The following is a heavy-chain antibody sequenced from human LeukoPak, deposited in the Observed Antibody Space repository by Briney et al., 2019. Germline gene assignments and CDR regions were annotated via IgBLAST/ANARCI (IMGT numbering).Heavy chain of an antibody. CDR2: INHSGRT. J-gene: IGHJ4*02. CDR1: GESFSDYY. D-gene: IGHD1-26*01. CDR3: ARGRRDGNYLGRYYFDY. V-gene: IGHV4-34*01. Sequence: SETLSLTCAVYGESFSDYYWSWRRHPPGKGLEWIGEINHSGRTNYNPSLKSRVAISVDASNNQFSLNLTSVTATDAVVYYCARGRRDGNYLGRYYFDYWGQGTLVTVSS.